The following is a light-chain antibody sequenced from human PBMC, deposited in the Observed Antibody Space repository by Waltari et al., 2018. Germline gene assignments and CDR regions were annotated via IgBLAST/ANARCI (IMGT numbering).Light chain of an antibody. CDR1: NSDVGGYNY. J-gene: IGLJ3*02. CDR2: DVR. Sequence: QSALTQPRSVSGSPGQSVTISCTGTNSDVGGYNYVSWFQHHPGKAPKLILFDVRHRPPGGPDRFSGSKSANTASLTISGLQTDDEAHYYCCSYGGNFLWVFGGGTKLTVL. V-gene: IGLV2-11*01. CDR3: CSYGGNFLWV.